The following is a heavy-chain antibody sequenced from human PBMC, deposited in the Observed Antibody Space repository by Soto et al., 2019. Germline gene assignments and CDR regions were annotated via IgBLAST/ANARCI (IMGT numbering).Heavy chain of an antibody. CDR3: AKGGDSSSWKNWFDP. CDR1: GFTFSSYG. Sequence: GGSLRLSCAASGFTFSSYGMHWVRQAPGKGLEWVAVIWDGGSNKYYADSVKGRFTISRDNSKNTLYLQMNSLRAEDTAVYYCAKGGDSSSWKNWFDPWGQGTLVTVSS. J-gene: IGHJ5*02. V-gene: IGHV3-33*06. CDR2: IWDGGSNK. D-gene: IGHD6-13*01.